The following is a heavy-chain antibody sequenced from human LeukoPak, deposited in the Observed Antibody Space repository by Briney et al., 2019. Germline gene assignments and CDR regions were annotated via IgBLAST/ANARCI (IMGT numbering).Heavy chain of an antibody. CDR3: ARHVQDLGIKV. CDR2: IYRRGST. J-gene: IGHJ6*02. CDR1: GASISSSDSY. V-gene: IGHV4-39*01. Sequence: SETLSLTCTVSGASISSSDSYWSWIRQPPGKGLELIGSIYRRGSTSYNPSLKSRVTVSEDMSKNHFSLRLSSVTAADTAVYYCARHVQDLGIKVWGQGTTVTVSS.